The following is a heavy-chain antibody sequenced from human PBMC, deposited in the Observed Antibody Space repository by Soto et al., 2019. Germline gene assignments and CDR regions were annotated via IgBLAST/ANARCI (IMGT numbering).Heavy chain of an antibody. CDR3: TTEGPDWVFDI. J-gene: IGHJ2*01. V-gene: IGHV3-13*01. CDR1: GRTFSTYD. Sequence: EVQLVESGGGLIQPGWSLSLSCAASGRTFSTYDMHWVRQPIGNGLEWGAAFGTGDDTYYPDSVRGRFIVSRVNVKNSLSLQMDSLTAGDTAMYYCTTEGPDWVFDIWGRGTLVVVSS. CDR2: FGTGDDT.